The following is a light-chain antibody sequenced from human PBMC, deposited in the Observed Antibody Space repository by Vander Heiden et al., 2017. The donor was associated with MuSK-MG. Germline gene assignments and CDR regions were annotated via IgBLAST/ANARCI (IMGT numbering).Light chain of an antibody. V-gene: IGKV3-11*01. CDR3: QQRSLWPPGGR. CDR2: DAS. CDR1: QNINNY. Sequence: EIVLTQSPVTLSLSPGERATLSCRASQNINNYLAWYQQKPGQAPRLLIFDASNRATGIPARFSGSGSGTDFILTISSLEPEYFAVYFCQQRSLWPPGGRFGQGTKVEIK. J-gene: IGKJ1*01.